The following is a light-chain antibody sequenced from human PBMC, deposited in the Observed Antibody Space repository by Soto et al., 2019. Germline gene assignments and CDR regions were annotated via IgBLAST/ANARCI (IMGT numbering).Light chain of an antibody. J-gene: IGKJ4*01. CDR3: QQYGSTPLT. CDR2: DAS. Sequence: EIVLTQSPGTLSLSPAERATLSCRASQSVRSNYLAWYQQKPGQAPRFLIYDASSRATGIPDRFSGSGSGTDFTLTISRLEPEDFAMYYCQQYGSTPLTFGGGTKVDIK. V-gene: IGKV3-20*01. CDR1: QSVRSNY.